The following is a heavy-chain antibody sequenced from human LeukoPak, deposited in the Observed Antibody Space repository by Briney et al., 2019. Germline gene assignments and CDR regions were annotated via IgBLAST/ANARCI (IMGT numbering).Heavy chain of an antibody. Sequence: GASVKVSCKASGYTFTGYYMHWVRQAPGQGLEWMGWINPNSGGTNYAQKFQGRVTMTRDTSISTAYMELSRLRSDDTAVYYCARSYYDFWSGYHGDYYYMDVWGKGTTVTVSS. V-gene: IGHV1-2*02. CDR2: INPNSGGT. CDR1: GYTFTGYY. D-gene: IGHD3-3*01. CDR3: ARSYYDFWSGYHGDYYYMDV. J-gene: IGHJ6*03.